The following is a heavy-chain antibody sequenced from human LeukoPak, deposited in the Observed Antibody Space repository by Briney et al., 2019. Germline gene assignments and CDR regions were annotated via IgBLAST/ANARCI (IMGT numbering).Heavy chain of an antibody. Sequence: PSQTLSLTCTVSGGSISSGSYYWSWIRQPAGKGLEWIGRIYTSGSTNYNPSLKSRVTISVDTSKNQFSLKLSSVTAADTAVYYCARANYYDSSGYYLDYWGQGTLVTVSS. D-gene: IGHD3-22*01. J-gene: IGHJ4*02. V-gene: IGHV4-61*02. CDR3: ARANYYDSSGYYLDY. CDR2: IYTSGST. CDR1: GGSISSGSYY.